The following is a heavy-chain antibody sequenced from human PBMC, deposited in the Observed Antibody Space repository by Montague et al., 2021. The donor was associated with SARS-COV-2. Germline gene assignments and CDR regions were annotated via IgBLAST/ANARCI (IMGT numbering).Heavy chain of an antibody. CDR1: GFTFTSYA. J-gene: IGHJ6*02. Sequence: SLRLSCAASGFTFTSYAMHWVRQAPGKGLEWVAVISFDGSNKYYADSVKGRFTISRDNSKNTLYLQMHSLRAEDTAVYYCARDLGAYYGNDVWGQGTTVTVSS. CDR3: ARDLGAYYGNDV. CDR2: ISFDGSNK. V-gene: IGHV3-30-3*01.